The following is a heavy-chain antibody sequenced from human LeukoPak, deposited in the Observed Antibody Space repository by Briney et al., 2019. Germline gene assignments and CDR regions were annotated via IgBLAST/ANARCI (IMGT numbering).Heavy chain of an antibody. V-gene: IGHV3-7*01. CDR1: AFIFSGHW. Sequence: GGSLRLSCEGSAFIFSGHWMNWVRQTPGKGLEWVASIKEDGSERQYVDSVKGRFSISRDNAQNSLYLQMNGLRVEDTAVYYCTRRLDDWGQGTLVTVSS. CDR3: TRRLDD. J-gene: IGHJ4*02. D-gene: IGHD3-16*01. CDR2: IKEDGSER.